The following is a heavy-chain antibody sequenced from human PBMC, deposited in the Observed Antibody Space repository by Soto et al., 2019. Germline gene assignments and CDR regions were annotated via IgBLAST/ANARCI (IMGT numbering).Heavy chain of an antibody. J-gene: IGHJ3*02. V-gene: IGHV1-8*01. CDR2: MNPNSGNT. Sequence: VKVSCKDSGYTFTSYGINWVRHATGQGLEWMGWMNPNSGNTGYAQKFQGRVTMTRNTSISTAYMELSSLRSEDTAVYYCARVKRFYCSSTSCYIFDIWGQGTKVNVSS. CDR1: GYTFTSYG. D-gene: IGHD2-2*01. CDR3: ARVKRFYCSSTSCYIFDI.